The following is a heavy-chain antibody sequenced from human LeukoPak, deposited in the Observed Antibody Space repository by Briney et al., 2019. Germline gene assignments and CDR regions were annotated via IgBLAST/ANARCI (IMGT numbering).Heavy chain of an antibody. V-gene: IGHV3-21*01. Sequence: GGSLRLSCAASGFRFNSYEMNWVRQAPGKGLEWVSSISSSSSYIYYADSVKGRFTISRDNAKNSLYLQMNSLRAEDTALYHCASVDYYGSGNYYNDVDYWGQGTLVTVSS. CDR3: ASVDYYGSGNYYNDVDY. D-gene: IGHD3-10*01. CDR2: ISSSSSYI. CDR1: GFRFNSYE. J-gene: IGHJ4*02.